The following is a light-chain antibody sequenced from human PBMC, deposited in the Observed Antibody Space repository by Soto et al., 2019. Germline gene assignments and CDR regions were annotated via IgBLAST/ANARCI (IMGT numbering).Light chain of an antibody. CDR1: QSVSASF. CDR3: QQRGT. CDR2: GAS. J-gene: IGKJ2*02. Sequence: EIVLTQSPGTLSLSPGERATLSCGASQSVSASFLAWYQQKPGQAPRLLIYGASSRATGIPDRFSGSGSGTDFTLTISRLEPEDAAVYYCQQRGTFGQGTKLEIK. V-gene: IGKV3-20*01.